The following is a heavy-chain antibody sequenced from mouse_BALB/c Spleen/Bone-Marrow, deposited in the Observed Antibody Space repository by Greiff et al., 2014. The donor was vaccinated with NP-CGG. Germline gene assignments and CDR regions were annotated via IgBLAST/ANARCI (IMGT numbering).Heavy chain of an antibody. Sequence: EVKLMQSGGGLVQPGGSLRLSCATSGFTFTDYYMSWVRQPPGKALEWLGFIRNKANGYTTEYSASVKVRFTISRDNSQSILYLQRNTLRAEDSANYSCATDIYGRDSCGQGTTLAVSS. CDR2: IRNKANGYTT. J-gene: IGHJ2*01. D-gene: IGHD1-1*01. CDR1: GFTFTDYY. CDR3: ATDIYGRDS. V-gene: IGHV7-3*02.